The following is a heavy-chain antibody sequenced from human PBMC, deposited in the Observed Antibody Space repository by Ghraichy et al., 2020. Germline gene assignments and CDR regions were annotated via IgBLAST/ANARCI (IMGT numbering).Heavy chain of an antibody. D-gene: IGHD2/OR15-2a*01. CDR3: ARAVCNPSDAFDV. Sequence: GGSLRLSCAASGFTFSDYYMSWIRQAPGKGLEWLSYINSSGNIRYYADPVKGRFTISRDNAKNSLYLQMNSLRAEDTALYYCARAVCNPSDAFDVLGQGKMVT. CDR1: GFTFSDYY. V-gene: IGHV3-11*01. CDR2: INSSGNIR. J-gene: IGHJ3*01.